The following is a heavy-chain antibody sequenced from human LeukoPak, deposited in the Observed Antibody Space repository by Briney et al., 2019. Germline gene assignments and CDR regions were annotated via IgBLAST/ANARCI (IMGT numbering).Heavy chain of an antibody. CDR1: GYTFTSYA. D-gene: IGHD1-26*01. J-gene: IGHJ4*02. CDR3: ARDSSGSYFDY. Sequence: ALVKVSCKASGYTFTSYAMHWVRQAPGQRLEWMGWINAGNGNTKYSQKFQGRVTITRDTSASTAYMELSSLRSEDTAVYYCARDSSGSYFDYWGQGTLVTVSS. CDR2: INAGNGNT. V-gene: IGHV1-3*01.